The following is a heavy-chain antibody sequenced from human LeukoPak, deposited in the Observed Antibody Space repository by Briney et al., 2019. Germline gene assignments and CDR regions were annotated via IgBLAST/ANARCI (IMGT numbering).Heavy chain of an antibody. CDR2: IIPIFGTA. CDR3: ARDQGLRGST. D-gene: IGHD3-10*01. J-gene: IGHJ4*02. Sequence: SVKVSCKASGGTFSSYAISWVRQPPGQGLEWMGGIIPIFGTANYAQKFQGRDTITTDESTSTAYMELSSLTSEDTAVYDCARDQGLRGSTWGQGTLVTVSS. V-gene: IGHV1-69*05. CDR1: GGTFSSYA.